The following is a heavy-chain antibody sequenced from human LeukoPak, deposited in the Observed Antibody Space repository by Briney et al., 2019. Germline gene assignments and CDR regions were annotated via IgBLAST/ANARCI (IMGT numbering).Heavy chain of an antibody. D-gene: IGHD1-20*01. CDR1: GFTFSSYE. J-gene: IGHJ4*02. Sequence: GGSLRLSCAASGFTFSSYEMNWVRQAPGKGLEWVSYISGSGRTIYYTDSVKGRFTISRDNAKNSLYLQMNSLRAEDTAVYYCVRDPGITGTSYWGQGTLVTVSS. V-gene: IGHV3-48*03. CDR3: VRDPGITGTSY. CDR2: ISGSGRTI.